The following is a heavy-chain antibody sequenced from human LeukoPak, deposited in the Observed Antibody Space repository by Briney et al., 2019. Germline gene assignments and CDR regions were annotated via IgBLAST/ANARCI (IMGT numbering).Heavy chain of an antibody. V-gene: IGHV1-69*04. CDR1: GGPFSSYA. CDR2: IIPILGIA. J-gene: IGHJ6*02. D-gene: IGHD6-13*01. Sequence: SVKLFCKASGGPFSSYAISWVRQAPGQGLEWMGRIIPILGIANYAQKFQRRVTITADKSTSTAYMELSSLRSEDTAVYYCASDAEQQLGFNYYYYYGMDVWGQGTTVTVSS. CDR3: ASDAEQQLGFNYYYYYGMDV.